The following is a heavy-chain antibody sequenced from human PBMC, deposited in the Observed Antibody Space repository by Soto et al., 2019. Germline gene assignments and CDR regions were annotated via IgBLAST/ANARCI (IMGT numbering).Heavy chain of an antibody. CDR3: ARPAGSGWRYYYYGMDV. V-gene: IGHV4-39*01. Sequence: PSETLSLTCTVSGGSITSTNHYWGWIRQPPGKGLEWIGSIYYSGSTYYNPSLKRRVTISVDTSKNQCSLKLSSVTAADTAVYYCARPAGSGWRYYYYGMDVWGQGTTVTVSS. CDR2: IYYSGST. J-gene: IGHJ6*02. CDR1: GGSITSTNHY. D-gene: IGHD6-19*01.